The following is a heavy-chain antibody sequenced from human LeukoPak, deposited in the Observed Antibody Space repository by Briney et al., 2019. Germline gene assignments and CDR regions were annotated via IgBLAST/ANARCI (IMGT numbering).Heavy chain of an antibody. CDR1: GGSISSGSYY. V-gene: IGHV4-61*02. Sequence: SQTLSLTCTVSGGSISSGSYYWSWIRQPAGKGLEWIGRIYTSGSTNYNPSLKSRVTISVDTCKNQFSLKLSSVTAADTAVYYCATGRDGYNRDAFDIWGQGTMVTVSS. D-gene: IGHD5-24*01. CDR2: IYTSGST. CDR3: ATGRDGYNRDAFDI. J-gene: IGHJ3*02.